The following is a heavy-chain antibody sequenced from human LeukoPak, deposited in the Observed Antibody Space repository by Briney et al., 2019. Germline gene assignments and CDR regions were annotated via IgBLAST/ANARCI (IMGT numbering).Heavy chain of an antibody. J-gene: IGHJ4*02. V-gene: IGHV3-30*18. CDR1: GFTFSSYG. Sequence: GGSLRLSCAASGFTFSSYGMHWVRQAPGKGLEWVAVISYDGSNKYYADSVKGRFTIPRDNSKNTLYLQMNSLRAEDTAVYYCAKDLDGSGSYYFFDYWGQGTLVTVSS. CDR3: AKDLDGSGSYYFFDY. D-gene: IGHD3-10*01. CDR2: ISYDGSNK.